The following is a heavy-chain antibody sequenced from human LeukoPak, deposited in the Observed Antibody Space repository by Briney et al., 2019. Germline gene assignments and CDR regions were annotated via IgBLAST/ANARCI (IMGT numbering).Heavy chain of an antibody. V-gene: IGHV4-59*01. CDR1: GGSISSYY. J-gene: IGHJ3*02. Sequence: SETLSLTCTVSGGSISSYYWSWSRQPPGKGLEWIGYIYYSGSTKYKPSLKSRVTISVDTSKNQFSLKLSSVTAADTAVYYCARGRFLDAFDIWGQGTMVTVSS. CDR3: ARGRFLDAFDI. CDR2: IYYSGST. D-gene: IGHD3-3*01.